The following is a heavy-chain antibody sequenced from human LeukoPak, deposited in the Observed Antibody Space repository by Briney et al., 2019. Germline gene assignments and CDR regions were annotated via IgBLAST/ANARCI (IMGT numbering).Heavy chain of an antibody. J-gene: IGHJ6*04. CDR2: ISYDGSNK. D-gene: IGHD2-2*01. V-gene: IGHV3-30*18. Sequence: GGSLRLSCAASGFTFSSYGMHWVRQAPGKGLEWVAVISYDGSNKYYADSVKGRFTISRDNSKNTLYLQMNSLRAKDTAVYYCAKGDIVVVPAVKLRVGMDVWGKGTTVTVSS. CDR1: GFTFSSYG. CDR3: AKGDIVVVPAVKLRVGMDV.